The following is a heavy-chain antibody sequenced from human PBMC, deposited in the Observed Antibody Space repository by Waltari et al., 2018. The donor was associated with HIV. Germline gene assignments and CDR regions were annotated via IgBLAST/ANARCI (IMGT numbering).Heavy chain of an antibody. CDR1: GGSISSSSYY. CDR2: IYYSGST. Sequence: QLQLQESGPGLVKPSETLSLTCTVSGGSISSSSYYWGWIRQPPGKGLEWIGSIYYSGSTSHNPSLKSRVTISVDTSKNQFSLKLSSVTAADTAVYYCRMLEAAERPGLDYWGQGTLVTVSS. J-gene: IGHJ4*02. V-gene: IGHV4-39*01. CDR3: RMLEAAERPGLDY. D-gene: IGHD1-1*01.